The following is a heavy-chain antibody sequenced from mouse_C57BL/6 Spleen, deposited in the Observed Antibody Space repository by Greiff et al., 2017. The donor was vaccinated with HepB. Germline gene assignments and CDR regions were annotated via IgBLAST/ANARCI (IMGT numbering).Heavy chain of an antibody. CDR1: GYTFTDYE. V-gene: IGHV1-15*01. CDR2: IDPETGGT. Sequence: QVQLQQSGAELVRPGASVTLSCKASGYTFTDYEMHWVKQTPVHGLEWIGAIDPETGGTAYNQMFKGKARLTADKSSSTAYMELRSLTSEDSAVYYCTRGAYWGQGTLVTVSA. CDR3: TRGAY. J-gene: IGHJ3*01.